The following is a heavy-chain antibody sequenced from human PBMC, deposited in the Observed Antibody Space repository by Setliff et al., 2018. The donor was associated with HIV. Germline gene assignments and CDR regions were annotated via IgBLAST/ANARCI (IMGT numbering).Heavy chain of an antibody. Sequence: SETLSLTCTVSGGSISSGDYYWSWIRQPPGKGLEWIGSIYYSGSTYYNPSLKSRLTISVDTPKNQFSLKLNSVTAADTAVYYCERGGQSSGYAIEYWGQGTLVTVSS. CDR2: IYYSGST. CDR3: ERGGQSSGYAIEY. J-gene: IGHJ4*02. CDR1: GGSISSGDYY. D-gene: IGHD5-12*01. V-gene: IGHV4-39*07.